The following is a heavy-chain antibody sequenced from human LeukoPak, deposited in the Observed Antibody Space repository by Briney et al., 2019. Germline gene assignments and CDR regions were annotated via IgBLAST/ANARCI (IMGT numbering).Heavy chain of an antibody. CDR1: GYTFTSYA. J-gene: IGHJ4*02. CDR3: ASPAHYYDSRETGY. V-gene: IGHV1-3*01. Sequence: GASVKVSCKASGYTFTSYAMHWVRQAPGQRLEWMGWINAGNGNTKYSQKLQGRVTMTTDTSTSTAYMELRSLRSDDTAVYYCASPAHYYDSRETGYWGQGTLVTVSS. CDR2: INAGNGNT. D-gene: IGHD3-22*01.